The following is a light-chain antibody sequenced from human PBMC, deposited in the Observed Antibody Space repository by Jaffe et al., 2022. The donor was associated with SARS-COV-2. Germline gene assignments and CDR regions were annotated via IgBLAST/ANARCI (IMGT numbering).Light chain of an antibody. CDR2: QDN. CDR3: QAWDNSHVV. Sequence: SYELTQPPSVPVSPGQTASITCSGGKLGDKFACWYQQKPGQSPLLVIYQDNKRPSGIPERFSGSYSGNTATLTISGTQAMDEADYYCQAWDNSHVVFGGGTRLTVL. J-gene: IGLJ2*01. V-gene: IGLV3-1*01. CDR1: KLGDKF.